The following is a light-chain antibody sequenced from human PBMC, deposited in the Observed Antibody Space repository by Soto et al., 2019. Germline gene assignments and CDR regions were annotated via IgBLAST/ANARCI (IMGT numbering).Light chain of an antibody. CDR2: AAS. CDR1: QGIAPY. Sequence: DVQMTQSPSSLSASVGDRVTITCRASQGIAPYLAWFQQKPGKVPKLLIYAASTLQSGVQSRFSGSGSGTDFTITISSLQPEDVATYYCQKYNSAPLTFGGGTKVEIK. CDR3: QKYNSAPLT. J-gene: IGKJ4*01. V-gene: IGKV1-27*01.